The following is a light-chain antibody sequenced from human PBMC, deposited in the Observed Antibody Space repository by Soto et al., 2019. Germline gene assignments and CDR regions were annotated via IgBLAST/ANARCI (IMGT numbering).Light chain of an antibody. Sequence: EIVMTQSPATLSVSPGERATLSCRASQSVSNSLAWYQQKPGQAPRLLIYGASTRATGIPARFSGSGSGTEFTLIISSLQSEDFAVYYCQQYNIWPRTFGQGTKVEIK. CDR2: GAS. CDR3: QQYNIWPRT. CDR1: QSVSNS. V-gene: IGKV3-15*01. J-gene: IGKJ1*01.